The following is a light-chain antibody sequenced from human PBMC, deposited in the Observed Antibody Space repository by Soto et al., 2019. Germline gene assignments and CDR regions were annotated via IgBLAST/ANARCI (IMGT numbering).Light chain of an antibody. CDR2: EVS. Sequence: QSALTQPASVSGSPGQSITISCSGTSSDVGAYNHVSWYQQNPGKAPKLMIYEVSNRPSGVSNRFSGSKSGNTASLTISGLQAEDESDYYCSSYTSISTLVFGGGTKLTVL. J-gene: IGLJ2*01. CDR3: SSYTSISTLV. CDR1: SSDVGAYNH. V-gene: IGLV2-14*01.